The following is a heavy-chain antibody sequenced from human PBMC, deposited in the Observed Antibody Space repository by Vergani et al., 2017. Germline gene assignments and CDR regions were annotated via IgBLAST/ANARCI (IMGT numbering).Heavy chain of an antibody. CDR2: IRAYNGNT. D-gene: IGHD6-6*01. V-gene: IGHV1-18*04. J-gene: IGHJ6*02. Sequence: QVQLVQSGAEVKKPGASVKVSCKASGYTFTSYGISWVRQAPGQGLEWMGWIRAYNGNTNYAQKLQGRVTMTKDTSTSTAYMELRSLRSDDTAVYYCARDETYRSSSGFGYYGMDVWGQGTTVTVSS. CDR1: GYTFTSYG. CDR3: ARDETYRSSSGFGYYGMDV.